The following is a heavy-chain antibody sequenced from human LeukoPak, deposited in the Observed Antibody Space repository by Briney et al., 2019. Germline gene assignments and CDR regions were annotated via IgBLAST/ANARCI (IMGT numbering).Heavy chain of an antibody. D-gene: IGHD2-2*01. CDR1: GGSISSYY. CDR3: AREPRYCSSTSCSNWFDP. V-gene: IGHV4-59*01. Sequence: SEALSLTCTVSGGSISSYYWSWIRQPPGKGLEWIGYIYYSGSTNYNPSLKSQVTISVDTSKNQFSLKLSSVTAADTAVYYCAREPRYCSSTSCSNWFDPWGQGTLVTVSS. CDR2: IYYSGST. J-gene: IGHJ5*02.